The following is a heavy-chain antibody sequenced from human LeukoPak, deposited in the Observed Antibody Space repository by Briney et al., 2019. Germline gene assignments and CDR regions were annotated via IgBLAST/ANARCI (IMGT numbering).Heavy chain of an antibody. Sequence: GGSLRLSCAASGFTFSDYYMSWIRQAPGKGLEWVSYISSGSTIYYADSVKGRFTISRDNSKNTLYLQMNSLRAEDTAVYYCAKDWYDSSGYYYDFAFDIWGQGTMVTVSS. V-gene: IGHV3-11*01. J-gene: IGHJ3*02. D-gene: IGHD3-22*01. CDR2: ISSGSTI. CDR3: AKDWYDSSGYYYDFAFDI. CDR1: GFTFSDYY.